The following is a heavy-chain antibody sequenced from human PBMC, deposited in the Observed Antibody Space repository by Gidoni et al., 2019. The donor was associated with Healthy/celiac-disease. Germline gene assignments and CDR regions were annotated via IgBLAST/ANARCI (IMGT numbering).Heavy chain of an antibody. CDR3: ARDGPRDYDFRGPHYYYYYGMDA. D-gene: IGHD3-3*01. J-gene: IGHJ6*02. V-gene: IGHV4-61*02. Sequence: QVQLQESGPGLVKPSQTLSLTCTVSGGSISSGSYYWSWIRQPAGKGLEWIGRIYTSGSTNYNPSLKSRVTISVDTSKNQFSLKLSSVTAADTAVYYCARDGPRDYDFRGPHYYYYYGMDAWGQGTTVTVSS. CDR1: GGSISSGSYY. CDR2: IYTSGST.